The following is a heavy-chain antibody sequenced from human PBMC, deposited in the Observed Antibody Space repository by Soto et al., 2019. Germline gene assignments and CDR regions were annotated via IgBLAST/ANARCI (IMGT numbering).Heavy chain of an antibody. V-gene: IGHV1-69*08. CDR3: AGDPDSHYNDSHASSYP. CDR2: IIPIIGII. J-gene: IGHJ5*02. Sequence: QVQLVQSGAEVKKPGSSVKVSCKASGGTFSNYNITWVRQAPGQGLEWMGRIIPIIGIINYAQKFQGRVTISADKFTGTAYMELTGLRSDDTAVYYCAGDPDSHYNDSHASSYPWGQGTLVTVSS. CDR1: GGTFSNYN. D-gene: IGHD4-4*01.